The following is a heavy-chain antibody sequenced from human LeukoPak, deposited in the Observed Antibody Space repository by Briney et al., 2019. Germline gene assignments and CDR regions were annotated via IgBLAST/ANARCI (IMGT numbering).Heavy chain of an antibody. Sequence: SSETLSLTCTVSGGSISSSSYYWGWIRQPPGKGLEWIGSIYYSGSTYCNPSLKSRVTIPVDTSKNQFSLKLSSVTAADTAVYYCARQTGDSSGYYYKDYFDYWGQGTLVTVSS. J-gene: IGHJ4*02. V-gene: IGHV4-39*01. D-gene: IGHD3-22*01. CDR1: GGSISSSSYY. CDR2: IYYSGST. CDR3: ARQTGDSSGYYYKDYFDY.